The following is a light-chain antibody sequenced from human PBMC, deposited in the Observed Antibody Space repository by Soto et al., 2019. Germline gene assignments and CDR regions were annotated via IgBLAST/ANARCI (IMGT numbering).Light chain of an antibody. CDR2: EVV. Sequence: QSSLNQPPSASGSPGQSVTISCTGTKNDIGVYDFVSWYQHHPGKAPRLIIYEVVQRPSGVPDRFSGSKSGNTASLTVSGLQAADEGDYFCKSYAGSNTYVFGGGTKVT. CDR1: KNDIGVYDF. J-gene: IGLJ1*01. CDR3: KSYAGSNTYV. V-gene: IGLV2-8*01.